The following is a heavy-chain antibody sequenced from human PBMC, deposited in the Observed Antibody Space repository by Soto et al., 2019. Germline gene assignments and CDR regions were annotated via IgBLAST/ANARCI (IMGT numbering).Heavy chain of an antibody. CDR3: ARVERVLRYFDWSQDHYYYGMDV. J-gene: IGHJ6*02. D-gene: IGHD3-9*01. CDR2: IIPIFGTA. Sequence: SVKVSCKASGGTFSSYAISWVRQAPGQGLEWMGGIIPIFGTANYAQKFQGRVTITADESTSAAYMELSSLRSDDTAVYYCARVERVLRYFDWSQDHYYYGMDVWGQGTTVTVSS. CDR1: GGTFSSYA. V-gene: IGHV1-69*13.